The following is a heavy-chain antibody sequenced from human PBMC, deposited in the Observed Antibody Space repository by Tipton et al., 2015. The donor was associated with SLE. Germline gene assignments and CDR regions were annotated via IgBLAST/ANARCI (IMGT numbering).Heavy chain of an antibody. D-gene: IGHD2/OR15-2a*01. Sequence: SLRLSCAASGFTFSGYGMHWVRQAPGKGLEWVAVIWYDGGNKYYADSVKGRFTISRDNSKNTLYLQMNSLRAEDTAVYYCAKGLIGGAKAFDLRGQGTMVPVS. J-gene: IGHJ3*01. CDR3: AKGLIGGAKAFDL. V-gene: IGHV3-30*18. CDR2: IWYDGGNK. CDR1: GFTFSGYG.